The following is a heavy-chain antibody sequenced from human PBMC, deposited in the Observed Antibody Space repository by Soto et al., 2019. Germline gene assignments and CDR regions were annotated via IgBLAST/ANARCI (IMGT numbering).Heavy chain of an antibody. Sequence: EVQLVESGGGLVQPGGSLRLSCAASGFTFSSYWMSWVRQAPGKGLEWVADIKQDGSEKYYVDSVKGRFTISRDNSKNSLYLQMNSLKAKNTAVYYCAREILEWLKQGEYYYMDVWGKGTPVTVSS. CDR1: GFTFSSYW. D-gene: IGHD3-3*01. J-gene: IGHJ6*03. CDR3: AREILEWLKQGEYYYMDV. V-gene: IGHV3-7*01. CDR2: IKQDGSEK.